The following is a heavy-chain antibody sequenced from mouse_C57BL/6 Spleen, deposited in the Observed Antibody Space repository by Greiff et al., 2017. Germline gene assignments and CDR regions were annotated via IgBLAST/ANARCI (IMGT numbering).Heavy chain of an antibody. CDR2: INPNNGGT. CDR1: GYTFTDYN. Sequence: EVQLQQSGPELVKPGASVKMSCKASGYTFTDYNMHWVKQSHGKSLEWIGYINPNNGGTSYNQKFKGKATLTVNKSSSTAYMELRSLTSEDSAVYYCARDDYYGSSPYWYFDVWGTGTTVTVSS. D-gene: IGHD1-1*01. CDR3: ARDDYYGSSPYWYFDV. J-gene: IGHJ1*03. V-gene: IGHV1-22*01.